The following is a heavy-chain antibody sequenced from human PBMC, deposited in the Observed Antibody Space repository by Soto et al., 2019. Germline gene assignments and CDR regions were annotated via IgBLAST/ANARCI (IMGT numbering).Heavy chain of an antibody. CDR2: MYDNGGT. CDR1: GGSISSYY. J-gene: IGHJ6*02. V-gene: IGHV4-59*08. Sequence: PSETLSLTCTVSGGSISSYYWSWIRQPPGMGLEWIGYMYDNGGTNYNPSLKSRVTISIDTSKNQFSLKVGSVTAADTAVYYCASSSLYGMDVWGQGTTVTVSS. CDR3: ASSSLYGMDV.